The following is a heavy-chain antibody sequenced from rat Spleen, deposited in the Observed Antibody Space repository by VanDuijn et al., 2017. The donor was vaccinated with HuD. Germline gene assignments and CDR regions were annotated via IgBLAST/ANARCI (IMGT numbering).Heavy chain of an antibody. J-gene: IGHJ4*01. Sequence: EVQLVESGGGLVQPGRSLKLSCAASGFTFSNFYMAWVRQAPKKGLEWVASINFDGSGTYYRDSVKGRFTISRDNAKSTLYLQMNSLRSEDTATYYWARHPGEIGGVMDAWGQGASVTVSS. CDR3: ARHPGEIGGVMDA. CDR1: GFTFSNFY. CDR2: INFDGSGT. D-gene: IGHD1-5*01. V-gene: IGHV5-22*01.